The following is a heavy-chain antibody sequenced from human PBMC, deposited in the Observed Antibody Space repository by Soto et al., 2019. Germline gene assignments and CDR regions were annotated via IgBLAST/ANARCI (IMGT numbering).Heavy chain of an antibody. D-gene: IGHD2-2*02. Sequence: PGGSLRLSCAASGFTFSNAWMSWVRQAPGKGLEWVGRIRNRGQSHIADYAASVKGRFTMSRDDSENSLHLQMNSLKTEDTAVYYCTRDTYTALDYWGQGTLVTVSS. J-gene: IGHJ4*02. V-gene: IGHV3-72*01. CDR2: IRNRGQSHIA. CDR1: GFTFSNAW. CDR3: TRDTYTALDY.